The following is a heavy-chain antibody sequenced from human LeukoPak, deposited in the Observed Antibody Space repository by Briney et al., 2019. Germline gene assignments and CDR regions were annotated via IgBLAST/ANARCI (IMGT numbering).Heavy chain of an antibody. CDR1: GGSISSHY. V-gene: IGHV4-59*11. CDR3: ARAIGLLQEAIYGDYYYYYMDV. J-gene: IGHJ6*03. CDR2: IYYSGST. Sequence: SETLSLTCTLSGGSISSHYWSWIRQPPGKGLEWIGYIYYSGSTNYNPSLKSRVTISVDTSKNQFSLKLSSVTAADTAVYYCARAIGLLQEAIYGDYYYYYMDVWGKGTTVTVSS. D-gene: IGHD4-17*01.